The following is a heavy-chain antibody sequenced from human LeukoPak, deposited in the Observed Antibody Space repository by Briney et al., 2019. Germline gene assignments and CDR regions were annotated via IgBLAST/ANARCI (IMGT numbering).Heavy chain of an antibody. J-gene: IGHJ5*02. Sequence: PGESLKISCKGSGYSFTSYWIGWVRQMPGKGLEWMGIIYPGDSDTRYSPSFQGQVTISADKSISTAYLQWSSLKASDTAMYYCARHRFVEMATISLVDWFDPWGQGTLVTVSS. CDR3: ARHRFVEMATISLVDWFDP. D-gene: IGHD5-24*01. V-gene: IGHV5-51*01. CDR1: GYSFTSYW. CDR2: IYPGDSDT.